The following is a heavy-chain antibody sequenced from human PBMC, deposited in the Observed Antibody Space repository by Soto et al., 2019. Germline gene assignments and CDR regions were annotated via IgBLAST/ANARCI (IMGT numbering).Heavy chain of an antibody. CDR2: ISYSGST. CDR1: DGSMSSYY. CDR3: ARADPDASVGY. V-gene: IGHV4-59*01. J-gene: IGHJ4*02. D-gene: IGHD2-15*01. Sequence: PSETLSLTCTVSDGSMSSYYWTWLRQSPGRGLEWIGYISYSGSTYYNPSLKSRVTISADTSKNQFPLRMNSMIAADTAVYYCARADPDASVGYWGQGTLVTVSS.